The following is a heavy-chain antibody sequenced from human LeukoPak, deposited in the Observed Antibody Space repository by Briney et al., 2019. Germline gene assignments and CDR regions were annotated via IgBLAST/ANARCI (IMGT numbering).Heavy chain of an antibody. D-gene: IGHD6-19*01. J-gene: IGHJ1*01. CDR3: AKDRSIAVAGIAEYFQH. V-gene: IGHV3-30*18. Sequence: GGSLRLSCAASGFTFSSYGMHWVRQAPGKGLEWVAVISYDGSNKYYADSVKGRFTISRDNSKNTLYLQMNSLRAEDTAVYYCAKDRSIAVAGIAEYFQHWGQGTLVTVSS. CDR1: GFTFSSYG. CDR2: ISYDGSNK.